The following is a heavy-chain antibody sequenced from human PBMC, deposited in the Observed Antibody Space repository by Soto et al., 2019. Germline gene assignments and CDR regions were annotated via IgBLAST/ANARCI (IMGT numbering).Heavy chain of an antibody. Sequence: SETLSLTCAVYGGSFSGYYWSWIRQPPGKGLEWIGEMNHSGSTNYNPSLKSRVTISVDTSKNQFSLKLSSVTAADTAVYYCARGGLQQLVRFPPNFDYWCQGTLVTVAS. CDR2: MNHSGST. CDR1: GGSFSGYY. V-gene: IGHV4-34*01. CDR3: ARGGLQQLVRFPPNFDY. D-gene: IGHD6-13*01. J-gene: IGHJ4*02.